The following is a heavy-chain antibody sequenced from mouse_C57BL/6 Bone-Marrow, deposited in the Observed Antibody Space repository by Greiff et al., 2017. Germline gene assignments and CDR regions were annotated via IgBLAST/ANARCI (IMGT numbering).Heavy chain of an antibody. CDR3: ARSYYGNYFDY. D-gene: IGHD1-1*01. Sequence: QVQLQQPGAELVRPGSSVKLSCKASGYTFTSYWMHWVKQRPIQGLEWIGNIDPSDSETHYNQKFKDKATLTVDKSSSTAYMQLSSLTSEDSAVYYFARSYYGNYFDYWGQGTTLTVSS. CDR1: GYTFTSYW. V-gene: IGHV1-52*01. J-gene: IGHJ2*01. CDR2: IDPSDSET.